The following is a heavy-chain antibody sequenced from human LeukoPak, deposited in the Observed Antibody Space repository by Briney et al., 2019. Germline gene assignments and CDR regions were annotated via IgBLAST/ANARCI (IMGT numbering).Heavy chain of an antibody. CDR3: ARDRGSGSYYSPDYYYYGMDV. CDR1: GYTFTSYG. CDR2: ISAYNGNT. Sequence: APVKVPCKASGYTFTSYGISWVRQAPGQGLEWMGWISAYNGNTNYAQKLQGRVTMTTDTSTSTAYMELRSLRSDDTAVYYCARDRGSGSYYSPDYYYYGMDVWGKGTTVTVSS. J-gene: IGHJ6*04. D-gene: IGHD3-10*01. V-gene: IGHV1-18*04.